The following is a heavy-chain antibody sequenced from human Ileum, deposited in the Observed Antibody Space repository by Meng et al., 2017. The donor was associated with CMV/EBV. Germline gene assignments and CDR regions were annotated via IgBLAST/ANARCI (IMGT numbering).Heavy chain of an antibody. J-gene: IGHJ3*02. CDR3: ARARRGTVLFDAFDI. CDR2: IYSGGST. CDR1: GFSFGGYA. Sequence: GGSLRLSCEVSGFSFGGYAMSWVRQAPGKGLEWVSVIYSGGSTYYTDSVKGRFTISRDNSKNTLYLQMNSLRAEDTAVYYCARARRGTVLFDAFDIWGQGTMVTVSS. D-gene: IGHD2-21*01. V-gene: IGHV3-66*02.